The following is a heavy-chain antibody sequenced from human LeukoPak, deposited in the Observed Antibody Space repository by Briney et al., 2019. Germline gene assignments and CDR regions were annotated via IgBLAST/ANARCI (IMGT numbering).Heavy chain of an antibody. Sequence: PSETLSLTCAVYGGSFSGYYWSWIRQPPGKGLEWIGEINHSGSTNYNPSLKSRVTISVDTSKNQFSLKLSSVTAADTAVYYCARHDTNFMVVVPAYYSLWGQGTLVTVSS. J-gene: IGHJ4*02. CDR1: GGSFSGYY. V-gene: IGHV4-34*01. CDR3: ARHDTNFMVVVPAYYSL. D-gene: IGHD2-2*01. CDR2: INHSGST.